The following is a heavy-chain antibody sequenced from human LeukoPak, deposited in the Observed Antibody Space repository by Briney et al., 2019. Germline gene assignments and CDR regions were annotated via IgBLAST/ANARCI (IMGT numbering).Heavy chain of an antibody. CDR3: AKGVILWFGELLSHFDY. Sequence: GGSLRLSCAASGFTFSSYSMNWVRQAPGKGLEWVSSTSSSSSYIYYADSVKGRFTISRDNSKNTLYLQMNSLRAEDTAVYYCAKGVILWFGELLSHFDYWGQGTLVTVSS. D-gene: IGHD3-10*01. CDR1: GFTFSSYS. V-gene: IGHV3-21*04. J-gene: IGHJ4*02. CDR2: TSSSSSYI.